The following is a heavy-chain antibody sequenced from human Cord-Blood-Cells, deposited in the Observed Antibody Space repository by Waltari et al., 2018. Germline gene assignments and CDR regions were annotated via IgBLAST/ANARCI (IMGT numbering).Heavy chain of an antibody. J-gene: IGHJ2*01. V-gene: IGHV2-5*01. CDR3: AHRVANWYFDL. CDR2: IYWNDDK. CDR1: GFSLSTSGVG. Sequence: QITLQESGPPLVKSTQTLTLTCTFSGFSLSTSGVGVGWIRQPPGKALEWLALIYWNDDKRYSPSLKSRLTITKDTSKNQVVLTMTNMDPVDTATYYCAHRVANWYFDLWGRGTLVTVSS.